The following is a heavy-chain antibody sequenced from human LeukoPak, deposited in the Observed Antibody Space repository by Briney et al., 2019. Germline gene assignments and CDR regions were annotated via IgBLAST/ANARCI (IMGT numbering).Heavy chain of an antibody. J-gene: IGHJ4*02. V-gene: IGHV3-33*01. CDR2: IWYDGSNK. CDR1: GFTFSSYG. D-gene: IGHD2/OR15-2a*01. CDR3: AREAPALYYFDY. Sequence: GGSLRLSCAASGFTFSSYGMHWVRQAPGKGLEWVAVIWYDGSNKYYADSVKGRFTISRDNSKNTLYPQMNSLRAEDTAVYYCAREAPALYYFDYWGQGTLVTVSP.